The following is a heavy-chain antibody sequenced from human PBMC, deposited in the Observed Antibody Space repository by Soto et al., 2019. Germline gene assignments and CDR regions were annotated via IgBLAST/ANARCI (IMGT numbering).Heavy chain of an antibody. J-gene: IGHJ4*02. D-gene: IGHD1-26*01. CDR1: GFTFSSYA. CDR3: ARRGSGSYYDY. V-gene: IGHV3-23*01. Sequence: EVQLLESGGGLVQPGGSLRLSCAASGFTFSSYAMRWVRQAPGKGLEWVSAISGSGDSTYYADSVKGRFTISRGNSKNTLYLQMNSLRGEDTAVYHCARRGSGSYYDYWGQGTLVTVSS. CDR2: ISGSGDST.